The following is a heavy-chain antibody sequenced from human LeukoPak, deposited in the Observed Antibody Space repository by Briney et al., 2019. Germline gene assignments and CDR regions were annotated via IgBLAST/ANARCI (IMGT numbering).Heavy chain of an antibody. V-gene: IGHV4-39*02. CDR2: VFNSGNT. CDR1: GGSISSTSYY. D-gene: IGHD3-22*01. J-gene: IGHJ4*02. Sequence: SETLSLTCTVSGGSISSTSYYWGWIRQPPGKGLEWIGSVFNSGNTYDNSSLKSRVTISVDTSKNQFSLRLSSVTAGDASVYYCARDRYYYNSSARYFDYWGQGTLVTVSS. CDR3: ARDRYYYNSSARYFDY.